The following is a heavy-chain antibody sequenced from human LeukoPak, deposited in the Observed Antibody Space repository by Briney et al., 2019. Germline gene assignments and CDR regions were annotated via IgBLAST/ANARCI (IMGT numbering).Heavy chain of an antibody. CDR2: INHSGST. CDR1: GFTFSTFA. Sequence: GSLRLSCEASGFTFSTFAMIWVRQPPGKGLEWIGEINHSGSTNYNPSLKSRVTISVDTSKNQFSLKLSSVTAADTAVYYCASALLWFGERWGQGTLVTVSS. D-gene: IGHD3-10*01. J-gene: IGHJ4*02. CDR3: ASALLWFGER. V-gene: IGHV4-34*01.